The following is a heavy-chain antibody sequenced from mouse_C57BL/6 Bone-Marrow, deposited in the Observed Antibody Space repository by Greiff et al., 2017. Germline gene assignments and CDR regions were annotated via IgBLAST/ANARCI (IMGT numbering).Heavy chain of an antibody. CDR3: ALDYGSSFYWYFDV. V-gene: IGHV1-81*01. D-gene: IGHD1-1*01. J-gene: IGHJ1*03. CDR2: LYPRSGNT. CDR1: GYTFPSYG. Sequence: VQLQQSGAELARPGASVKLSCKASGYTFPSYGISWVKPRTGPGLEWIGELYPRSGNTYYNEKFKGKATLTADKSSSTAYMELRSLTSEDSAVYFCALDYGSSFYWYFDVWGTGTTVTVSS.